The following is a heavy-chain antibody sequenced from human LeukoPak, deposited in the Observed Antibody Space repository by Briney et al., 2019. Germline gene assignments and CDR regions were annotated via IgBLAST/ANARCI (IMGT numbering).Heavy chain of an antibody. CDR1: GYTFTDYF. V-gene: IGHV1-2*02. D-gene: IGHD3-10*01. CDR3: ARGFFRYGSSFDF. CDR2: VNPNSGAT. J-gene: IGHJ4*02. Sequence: ASVMVSCKASGYTFTDYFVHWIRQAPGQGLEWMGWVNPNSGATKYAEKFQGRVTMTRDTSINTANMDLSRLTSDDTAVFYCARGFFRYGSSFDFWGQGTLVTVSS.